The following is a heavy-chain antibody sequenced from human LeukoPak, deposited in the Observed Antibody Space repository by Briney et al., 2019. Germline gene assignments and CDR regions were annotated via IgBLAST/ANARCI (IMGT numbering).Heavy chain of an antibody. D-gene: IGHD1-1*01. J-gene: IGHJ5*02. Sequence: ASVKVSCKASGGTFSSYAISWVRQAPGQGLEWMGGIITIFGTANYAQKFQGRVTITADESTSTAYMELSSLRSEDTAVYYCARDPYNKNWFDPWGQGTLVTVSS. CDR3: ARDPYNKNWFDP. V-gene: IGHV1-69*13. CDR2: IITIFGTA. CDR1: GGTFSSYA.